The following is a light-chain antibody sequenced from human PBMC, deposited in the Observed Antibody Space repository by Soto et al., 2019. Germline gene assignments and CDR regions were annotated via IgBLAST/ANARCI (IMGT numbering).Light chain of an antibody. J-gene: IGLJ3*02. CDR2: DVT. V-gene: IGLV2-14*03. CDR3: GSYTSSSTLEMV. CDR1: SSYVGVYYY. Sequence: SALTQPASVSGSPGQSITISCTGTSSYVGVYYYVSWFQQHPGKAPKLMIYDVTARPSGVSNRFSGSMSGNTASLTISGLQAEDEADYYCGSYTSSSTLEMVFGGGTKLTVL.